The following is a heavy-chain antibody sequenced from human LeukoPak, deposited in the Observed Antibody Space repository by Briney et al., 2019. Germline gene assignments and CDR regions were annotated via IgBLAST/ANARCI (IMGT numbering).Heavy chain of an antibody. Sequence: SETLSLTCTVSDGSISSYYWSWIRQPAGKGLEWIGRIYTSGSTNYNPSLKSRVTMSVDTSKNQFSLKLSSVTAADTAVYYCARDRPSAAGPYYFDYWGQGTLVTVSS. CDR3: ARDRPSAAGPYYFDY. CDR1: DGSISSYY. CDR2: IYTSGST. J-gene: IGHJ4*02. D-gene: IGHD6-13*01. V-gene: IGHV4-4*07.